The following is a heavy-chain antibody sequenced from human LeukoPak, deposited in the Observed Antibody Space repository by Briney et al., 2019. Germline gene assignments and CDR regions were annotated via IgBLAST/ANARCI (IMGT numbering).Heavy chain of an antibody. D-gene: IGHD4-17*01. CDR3: ARELVTTSSDAFDI. Sequence: SVKVSCKASGGTFSSYAISWVRQAPGQGLEWMGGIIPIFGTANYAQKFQGRVTITADESTSTAYMELSSLRSEDTAVYYCARELVTTSSDAFDIWGQGTMVTVSS. J-gene: IGHJ3*02. CDR2: IIPIFGTA. V-gene: IGHV1-69*13. CDR1: GGTFSSYA.